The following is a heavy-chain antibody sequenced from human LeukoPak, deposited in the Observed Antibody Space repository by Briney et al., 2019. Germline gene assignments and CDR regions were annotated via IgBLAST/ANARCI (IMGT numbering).Heavy chain of an antibody. D-gene: IGHD5-12*01. J-gene: IGHJ2*01. CDR3: ARWSPVTSGSTPVCYFDR. V-gene: IGHV4-4*07. Sequence: SETLSLTCTVSGGSFSSYYCNWIRQPAGKGLEWIGRIYASGNTNYNPSLKGRVSISVDTSKNQFSLKLSSVTAADTAMYYCARWSPVTSGSTPVCYFDRWVRGTLVTVSS. CDR2: IYASGNT. CDR1: GGSFSSYY.